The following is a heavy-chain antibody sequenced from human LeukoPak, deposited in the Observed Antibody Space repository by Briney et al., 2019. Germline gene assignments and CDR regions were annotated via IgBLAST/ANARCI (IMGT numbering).Heavy chain of an antibody. CDR1: GYSFTAFY. CDR2: IHPRSGET. J-gene: IGHJ4*02. CDR3: ARDGEYGTGSYYRGCFDY. V-gene: IGHV1-2*02. D-gene: IGHD3-10*01. Sequence: ASVRVSCTASGYSFTAFYIHWVRQAPGQGLEWMGWIHPRSGETNYAYKFKGRVTMTRDTSISTAYMDLGSLGPDDTAVYYCARDGEYGTGSYYRGCFDYWGQGTLVTVSS.